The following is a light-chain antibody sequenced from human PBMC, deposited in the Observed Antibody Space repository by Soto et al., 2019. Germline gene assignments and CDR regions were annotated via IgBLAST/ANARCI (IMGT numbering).Light chain of an antibody. CDR1: QSVSGN. V-gene: IGKV3-15*01. CDR3: QQYNSWPRS. Sequence: RVMMQSPATLSVSPGESAILSCRASQSVSGNLAWYQQRPGQAPRLLIYGASTRATGVPARFSGSGSGTEFTLTITTLQSEDSAIYFCQQYNSWPRSFGPGTKLEIK. J-gene: IGKJ2*01. CDR2: GAS.